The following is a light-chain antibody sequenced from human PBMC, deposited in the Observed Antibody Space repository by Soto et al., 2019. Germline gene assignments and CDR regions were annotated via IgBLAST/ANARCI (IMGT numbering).Light chain of an antibody. J-gene: IGLJ3*02. Sequence: QSVLTQPPSVSGAPGQRVTISCAGSASNIGASYDVHWYQQVPGTAPKLLIYGNFNRPSGVPDRFSGSKSGTSASLAITGLQAEDEADYYCSSYTSSSTLVFGGGTQLTVL. CDR2: GNF. V-gene: IGLV1-40*01. CDR1: ASNIGASYD. CDR3: SSYTSSSTLV.